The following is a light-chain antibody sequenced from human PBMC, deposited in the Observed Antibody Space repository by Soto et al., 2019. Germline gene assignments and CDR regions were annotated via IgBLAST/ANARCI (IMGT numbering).Light chain of an antibody. Sequence: QAVVTQPPSVSGAPGQRVTISCTGSSSNFGAGYHVHWYQQLPGTAPKLLIYSNTNRPSGVPDRFSGSKSGNSASLAITGLQAEDEADYYCQSYDSSLSRSVFGGGTKLTVL. CDR2: SNT. J-gene: IGLJ3*02. CDR3: QSYDSSLSRSV. CDR1: SSNFGAGYH. V-gene: IGLV1-40*01.